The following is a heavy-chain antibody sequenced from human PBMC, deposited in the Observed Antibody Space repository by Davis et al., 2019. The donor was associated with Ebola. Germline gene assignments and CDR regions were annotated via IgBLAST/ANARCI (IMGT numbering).Heavy chain of an antibody. V-gene: IGHV1-69*05. D-gene: IGHD6-19*01. CDR3: ARATFGYNSGWYADY. CDR1: GGTFSSYA. J-gene: IGHJ4*02. CDR2: IIPIFGTA. Sequence: AASVKVSCKASGGTFSSYAISWVRQAPGQGLEWMGGIIPIFGTANYAQKFQGRVTITTDTSASTAYLDLSSLRSDDTAVFYCARATFGYNSGWYADYWGQGTLVTVSS.